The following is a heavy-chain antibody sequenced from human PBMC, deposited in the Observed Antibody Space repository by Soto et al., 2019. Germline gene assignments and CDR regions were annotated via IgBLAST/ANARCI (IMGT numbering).Heavy chain of an antibody. CDR2: IYYSGST. CDR3: ARDRPYCSGGSCYSGGWFDP. D-gene: IGHD2-15*01. Sequence: SETLSLTCTVSGGSISSYYWSWIRQPPGKGLEWIGYIYYSGSTNYNPSLKSRVTISVDTSKNQFSLKVSSVTAADTAVYYCARDRPYCSGGSCYSGGWFDPWGQGTLVTVSS. J-gene: IGHJ5*02. V-gene: IGHV4-59*01. CDR1: GGSISSYY.